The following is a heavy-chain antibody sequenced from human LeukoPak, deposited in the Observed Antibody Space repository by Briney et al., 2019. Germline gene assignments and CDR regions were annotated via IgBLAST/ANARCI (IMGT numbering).Heavy chain of an antibody. CDR1: GYTFSNYD. Sequence: GASVKVSCKASGYTFSNYDINWVRQATGQALEWMGWMNPNRGHTGYAQKFQGRVTMTRNTSTNIAYMELSSLRSDDTAVYYCARARDFYDSGGFVRGFDYWGQGTQLTVSS. CDR3: ARARDFYDSGGFVRGFDY. J-gene: IGHJ4*02. V-gene: IGHV1-8*01. CDR2: MNPNRGHT. D-gene: IGHD3-22*01.